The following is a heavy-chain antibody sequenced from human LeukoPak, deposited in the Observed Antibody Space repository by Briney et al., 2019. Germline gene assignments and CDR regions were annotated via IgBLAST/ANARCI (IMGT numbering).Heavy chain of an antibody. V-gene: IGHV4-61*01. D-gene: IGHD6-6*01. CDR2: IYYSGST. CDR3: ARRKAVRPRDYYFDY. J-gene: IGHJ4*02. Sequence: SETLSLTCTVSGGSVNSGSYYWNWIRQPPGKGLEWIGYIYYSGSTNYNPSLKSRVTISVDTSMNQFSLKLSSVTAADTAVYFCARRKAVRPRDYYFDYWGQGTLVTVSS. CDR1: GGSVNSGSYY.